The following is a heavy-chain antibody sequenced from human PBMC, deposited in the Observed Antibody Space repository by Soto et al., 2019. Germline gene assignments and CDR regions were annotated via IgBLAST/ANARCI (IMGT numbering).Heavy chain of an antibody. V-gene: IGHV4-34*01. CDR1: GGSINSGGYY. CDR2: INHSGST. Sequence: SETLSLTCTVSGGSINSGGYYWSWIRQPPGKGLEWIGEINHSGSTNYNPSLKSRVTISVDTSKNQFSLKLSSVTAADTAVYYCARRGARRRVGYGFYYYGMDVWGQGTTVTVPS. CDR3: ARRGARRRVGYGFYYYGMDV. J-gene: IGHJ6*02. D-gene: IGHD3-10*01.